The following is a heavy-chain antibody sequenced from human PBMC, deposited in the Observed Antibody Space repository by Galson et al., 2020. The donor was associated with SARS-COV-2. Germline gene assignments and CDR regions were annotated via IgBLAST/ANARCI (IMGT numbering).Heavy chain of an antibody. D-gene: IGHD2-8*01. J-gene: IGHJ4*02. CDR1: GGSFSGYY. V-gene: IGHV4-34*01. CDR3: ARARRDWGGPLLPVLMVYVLFVY. CDR2: INHSGST. Sequence: ETSETLSLTCAVYGGSFSGYYWSWIRQPPGKGLEWIGEINHSGSTNYNPSLKSRVTISVDTSKNQFSLKLSSVTAADPAVYYCARARRDWGGPLLPVLMVYVLFVYWGQGTLVTVSS.